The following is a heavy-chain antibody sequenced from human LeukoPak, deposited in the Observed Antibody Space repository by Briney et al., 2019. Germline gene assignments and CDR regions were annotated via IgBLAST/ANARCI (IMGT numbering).Heavy chain of an antibody. CDR3: AKQYSYLYYFDY. CDR1: GFTFSSYG. Sequence: PGGSLRLSCAASGFTFSSYGIHWVCQAPGKGLEWVAVISYDGSNKYYADSVKGRFTISRDNSKNTLYLQMNSLRAEDTAVYYCAKQYSYLYYFDYWGQGTLVTVSS. J-gene: IGHJ4*02. D-gene: IGHD5-18*01. V-gene: IGHV3-30*18. CDR2: ISYDGSNK.